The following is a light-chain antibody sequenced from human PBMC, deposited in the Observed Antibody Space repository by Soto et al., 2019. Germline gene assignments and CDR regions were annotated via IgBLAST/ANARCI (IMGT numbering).Light chain of an antibody. J-gene: IGLJ2*01. V-gene: IGLV1-40*01. CDR1: SSNIGAGFD. Sequence: QPVLTQPPSVSGAPGQRVTIPCTGISSNIGAGFDVHWYQHLPGTAPKLLIYGNNHRPSGVPDRFSGSKSGTSASLAITGLQAEDEADYSCQSFDTSLGRSVFGGGTKLTVL. CDR2: GNN. CDR3: QSFDTSLGRSV.